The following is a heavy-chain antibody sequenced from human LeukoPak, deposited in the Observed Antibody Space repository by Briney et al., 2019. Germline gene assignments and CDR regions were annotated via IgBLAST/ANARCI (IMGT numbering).Heavy chain of an antibody. CDR1: GGSINNYY. Sequence: SETLSLTCTVSGGSINNYYWSWIRQPAGKGLEWIGRIYTSGSTNYNPSLKSRVTMSVDTSKNQFSLKLSSVTAADTAVYYCARDLYSSSWYGAISAFDYWGQGTLVTVSS. J-gene: IGHJ4*02. CDR2: IYTSGST. D-gene: IGHD6-13*01. V-gene: IGHV4-4*07. CDR3: ARDLYSSSWYGAISAFDY.